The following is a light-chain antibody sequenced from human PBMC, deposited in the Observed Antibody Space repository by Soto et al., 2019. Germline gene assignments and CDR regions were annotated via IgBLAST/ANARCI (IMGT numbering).Light chain of an antibody. Sequence: TQSPGTLSLSPGERATLSCRASQSVSNWLAWYQQNPGKAPKLLIYDASNLASGVPSRFSGSGSGTEFTLTISSLQPEDFATFYCQQYFGYPRTFGGGTKVEIK. CDR3: QQYFGYPRT. V-gene: IGKV1-5*01. CDR1: QSVSNW. J-gene: IGKJ4*01. CDR2: DAS.